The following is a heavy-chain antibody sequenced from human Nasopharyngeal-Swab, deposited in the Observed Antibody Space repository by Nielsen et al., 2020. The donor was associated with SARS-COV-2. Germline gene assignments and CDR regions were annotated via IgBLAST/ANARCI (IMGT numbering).Heavy chain of an antibody. V-gene: IGHV1-46*01. Sequence: ASVKVSCKASGYTSTRYYIHWVRQAPGRGLEWMGIINPGGGSARYSQNFQGRVTMTRDTSTSTVYMELSSLRSEDTAVYYCARGGDPREVVAATDCFDPWGQGTLVTVSS. D-gene: IGHD2-15*01. J-gene: IGHJ5*02. CDR1: GYTSTRYY. CDR2: INPGGGSA. CDR3: ARGGDPREVVAATDCFDP.